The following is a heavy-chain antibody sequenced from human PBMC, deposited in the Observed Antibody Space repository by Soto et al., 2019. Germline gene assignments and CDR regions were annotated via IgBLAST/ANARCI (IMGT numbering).Heavy chain of an antibody. CDR2: INPSGGST. V-gene: IGHV1-46*03. CDR1: GYTFTSYY. J-gene: IGHJ3*02. D-gene: IGHD3-9*01. Sequence: GASVKVSCKASGYTFTSYYMQWVRQAPGQGLEWMGIINPSGGSTSYAQKFQGRVTMTRDTSTSTVYMELSSLRSEDTAVYYCARGRGRYFDWFPHAFDIWGQGTMVTVSS. CDR3: ARGRGRYFDWFPHAFDI.